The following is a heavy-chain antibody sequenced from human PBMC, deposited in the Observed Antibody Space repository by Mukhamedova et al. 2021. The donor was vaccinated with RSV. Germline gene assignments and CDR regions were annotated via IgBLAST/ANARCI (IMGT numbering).Heavy chain of an antibody. CDR3: TSHYSNYVDY. V-gene: IGHV3-49*02. D-gene: IGHD4-11*01. Sequence: GGTTEYAASVKGRLTISRDDSKSIAYLQMNSLKTEDTAVYYCTSHYSNYVDYWGQGTLVTVSS. CDR2: GGTT. J-gene: IGHJ4*02.